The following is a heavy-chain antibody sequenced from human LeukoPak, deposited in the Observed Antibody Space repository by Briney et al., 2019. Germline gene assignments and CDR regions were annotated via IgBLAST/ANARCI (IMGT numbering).Heavy chain of an antibody. D-gene: IGHD4-17*01. J-gene: IGHJ4*02. CDR2: IYSSGSS. CDR1: GGSISTNNYY. CDR3: ARPRDYGFDD. V-gene: IGHV4-39*01. Sequence: SETLSLTCTVSGGSISTNNYYWGWIRQPPGKGLEWIGTIYSSGSSYYNSSLKSRVTISLDTSKNQFSLQLKSLTAVDTAVYYCARPRDYGFDDWGQGTPVTVSS.